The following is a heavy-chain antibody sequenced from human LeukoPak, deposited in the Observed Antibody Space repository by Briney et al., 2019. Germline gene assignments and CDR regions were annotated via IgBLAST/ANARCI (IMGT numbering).Heavy chain of an antibody. CDR1: GFTFSSYG. D-gene: IGHD6-25*01. V-gene: IGHV3-48*02. CDR2: ISSSSSITI. Sequence: PGGSLRLSCAASGFTFSSYGMYWVRQAPGKGLEWVSYISSSSSITIYYADSVKGRLTISRDNAKNSLYLQMNSLRDEDTAMYYCARDVQRRFDPWGQGTLVTVSS. CDR3: ARDVQRRFDP. J-gene: IGHJ5*02.